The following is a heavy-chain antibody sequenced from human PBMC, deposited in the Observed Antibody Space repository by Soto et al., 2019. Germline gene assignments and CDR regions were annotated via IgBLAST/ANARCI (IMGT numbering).Heavy chain of an antibody. Sequence: PSETLSLTCAVYGGSFSGYYWSWIRQPPGKGLEWIGEINHSGSTNYNPSLKSRVTISVDTSKNQFSLKLSSVTAADTAVYYCARGPSSSNGYRQFDYLGQGTLVT. V-gene: IGHV4-34*01. CDR1: GGSFSGYY. CDR2: INHSGST. CDR3: ARGPSSSNGYRQFDY. D-gene: IGHD6-25*01. J-gene: IGHJ4*02.